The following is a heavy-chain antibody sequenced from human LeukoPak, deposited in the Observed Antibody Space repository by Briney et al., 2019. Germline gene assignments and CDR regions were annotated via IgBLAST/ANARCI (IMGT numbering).Heavy chain of an antibody. CDR1: GFTLSSNY. CDR2: IYSGGST. J-gene: IGHJ4*02. CDR3: ASDYGGNSGGFDY. D-gene: IGHD4-23*01. V-gene: IGHV3-66*01. Sequence: GGSLRLSCAASGFTLSSNYMSWVRQAPGKGLEWVSVIYSGGSTYYADSVKGRFTISRDNSKNTLYLQMNSLRAEDTAVYYCASDYGGNSGGFDYWGQGTLVTVSS.